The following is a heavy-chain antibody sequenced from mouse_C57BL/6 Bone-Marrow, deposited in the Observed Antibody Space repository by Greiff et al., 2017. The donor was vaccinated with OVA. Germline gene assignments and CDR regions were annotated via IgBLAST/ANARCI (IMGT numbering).Heavy chain of an antibody. Sequence: EVKLMESGGGLVKPGGSLKLSCAASGFTFSDYGMHWVRQAPEKGLEWVAYISSGSSTIYYAATVKGRFTISRDNAKNTLFLHMTSLRSEDTAMYYCARGYYGNCGGNWGQGTTLTVSS. CDR3: ARGYYGNCGGN. J-gene: IGHJ2*01. D-gene: IGHD2-1*01. CDR2: ISSGSSTI. CDR1: GFTFSDYG. V-gene: IGHV5-17*01.